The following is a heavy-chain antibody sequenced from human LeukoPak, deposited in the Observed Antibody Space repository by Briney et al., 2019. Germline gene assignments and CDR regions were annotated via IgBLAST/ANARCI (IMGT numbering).Heavy chain of an antibody. V-gene: IGHV3-74*01. J-gene: IGHJ4*02. D-gene: IGHD6-19*01. CDR2: INSDGSST. CDR1: GFTFSSYW. CDR3: ARGRGTSSGWGHYFDY. Sequence: GGSLRFSCAASGFTFSSYWMHWVRQAPGKGLVWVSRINSDGSSTSYADSVKGPFTISRDNAKNTLCLQMNSLRAEDTAVYYCARGRGTSSGWGHYFDYWGQGTLVTVSS.